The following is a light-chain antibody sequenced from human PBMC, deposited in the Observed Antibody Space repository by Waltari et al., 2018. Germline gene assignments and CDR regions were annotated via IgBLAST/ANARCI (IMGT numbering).Light chain of an antibody. Sequence: DFVMTKLPDSLVVPLGERATINCKSSQRVLDSSNNKNSLAWYQQKPGQPPKLLIYWASTRESGVPDRFSGSGSGTDFTLTISSLQAEDVAVYYCQQYYSTPMYSFGQGTKLEIK. J-gene: IGKJ2*03. CDR3: QQYYSTPMYS. CDR1: QRVLDSSNNKNS. V-gene: IGKV4-1*01. CDR2: WAS.